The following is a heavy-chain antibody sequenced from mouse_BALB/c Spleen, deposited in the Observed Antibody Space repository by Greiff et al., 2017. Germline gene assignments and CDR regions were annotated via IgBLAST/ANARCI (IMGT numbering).Heavy chain of an antibody. CDR2: IYPGDGDT. D-gene: IGHD1-1*01. Sequence: QVQLKESGAELVRPGSSVKISCKASGYAFSSYWMNWVKQRPGQGLEWIGQIYPGDGDTNYNGKFKGKATLTADKSSSTAYMQLSSLTSEDSAVYFCARLYYYGSGPAWFAYWGQGTLVTVSA. CDR1: GYAFSSYW. V-gene: IGHV1-80*01. J-gene: IGHJ3*01. CDR3: ARLYYYGSGPAWFAY.